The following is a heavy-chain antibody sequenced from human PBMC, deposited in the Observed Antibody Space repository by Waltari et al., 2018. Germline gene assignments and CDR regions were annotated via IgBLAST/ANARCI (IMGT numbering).Heavy chain of an antibody. V-gene: IGHV4-59*01. J-gene: IGHJ3*02. D-gene: IGHD1-26*01. CDR2: IYYSGST. CDR3: ARYSGNYPTYAFDI. Sequence: QVQLQESGPGLVKPSETLSLTCPVSGGSISSYYWSWIRQPPGKGLEWIGYIYYSGSTNYNPSLKSRVTISVDTSKNQFSLKLSSVTAADTAVYYCARYSGNYPTYAFDIWGQGTMVTVSS. CDR1: GGSISSYY.